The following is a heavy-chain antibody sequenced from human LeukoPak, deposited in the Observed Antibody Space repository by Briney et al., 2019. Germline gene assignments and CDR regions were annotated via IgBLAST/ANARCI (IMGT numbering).Heavy chain of an antibody. Sequence: SETLSLTCTVSGGSFSTYYWSWIRQPPGKGLEWIGSMYYTGSTNYNPSLKSRVTISLDTSKSQFSLKLSSVTAADTAVYYCARTIAVAHAFDIWGQGTMVTVSS. V-gene: IGHV4-59*01. CDR1: GGSFSTYY. J-gene: IGHJ3*02. CDR3: ARTIAVAHAFDI. CDR2: MYYTGST. D-gene: IGHD6-19*01.